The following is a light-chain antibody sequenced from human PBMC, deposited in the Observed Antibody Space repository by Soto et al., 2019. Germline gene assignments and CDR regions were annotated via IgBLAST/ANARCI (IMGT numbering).Light chain of an antibody. V-gene: IGLV1-44*01. Sequence: QPVLTQPPSASGTPGQRVTISCSGSSSNIGSNTVNWYQQLPGTAPKLLIYSSDRRPSGVPDRISGSKSGTSASLAISGLQSEDEADYHCAAWDDSLNGWVFGGGTKLTVL. CDR2: SSD. CDR3: AAWDDSLNGWV. CDR1: SSNIGSNT. J-gene: IGLJ3*02.